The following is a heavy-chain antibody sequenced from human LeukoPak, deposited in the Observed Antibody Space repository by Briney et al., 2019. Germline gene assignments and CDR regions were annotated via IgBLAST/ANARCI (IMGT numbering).Heavy chain of an antibody. J-gene: IGHJ4*02. CDR1: GGSISSSSYY. D-gene: IGHD3-16*02. V-gene: IGHV4-39*07. CDR3: ASWTNYDYVWGSYRPLYYFDY. CDR2: ICYSGST. Sequence: KSSETLSLTCTVSGGSISSSSYYWGWIRQPPGKGLEWIGSICYSGSTYYNPSLKSRVTISVDTSKNQFSLKLSSVTAADTAVYYCASWTNYDYVWGSYRPLYYFDYWGQGTLVTVSS.